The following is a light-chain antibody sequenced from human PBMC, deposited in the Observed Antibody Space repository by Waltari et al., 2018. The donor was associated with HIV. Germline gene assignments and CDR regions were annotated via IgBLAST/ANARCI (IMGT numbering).Light chain of an antibody. V-gene: IGLV2-18*02. Sequence: QSALTQPPSVSASPGQSVTISCTATSSDIGAYNRVSWYPQPPGPAPKVILYEVKNRPSGVPERFSGSKSGSTASLTISGLQAEDEADYSCSSYKNNKTVVFGTGTKVTVL. CDR2: EVK. CDR3: SSYKNNKTVV. J-gene: IGLJ1*01. CDR1: SSDIGAYNR.